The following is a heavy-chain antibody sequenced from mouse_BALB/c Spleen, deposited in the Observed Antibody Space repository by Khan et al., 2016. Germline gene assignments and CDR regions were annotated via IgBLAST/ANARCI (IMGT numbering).Heavy chain of an antibody. V-gene: IGHV5-6-5*01. Sequence: EVELVESGGDLVKPGGSLKVSCAASGFTFSSYVMSWVRQTPEKRLEWVASISSDGSAYYPDSVKGRFTISRDNATNILYLQMNSLRSEDTAMYYCTRGGYYYGTGYDYFDYWGQGTTLTVSS. CDR3: TRGGYYYGTGYDYFDY. D-gene: IGHD1-1*01. J-gene: IGHJ2*01. CDR2: ISSDGSA. CDR1: GFTFSSYV.